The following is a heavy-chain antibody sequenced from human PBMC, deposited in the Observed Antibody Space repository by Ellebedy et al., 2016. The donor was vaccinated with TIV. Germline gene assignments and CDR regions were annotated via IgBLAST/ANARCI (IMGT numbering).Heavy chain of an antibody. CDR1: GGTFSSYG. Sequence: ASVKVSCKASGGTFSSYGINWVRQAPGQGLEWMGRIIPILGRPDYAQNFQGRATIYADKSTGTPYLELSPLRSEDTAVYYCARGSGGSYGMDVWGQGTTVTVSS. D-gene: IGHD1-26*01. V-gene: IGHV1-69*04. J-gene: IGHJ6*02. CDR2: IIPILGRP. CDR3: ARGSGGSYGMDV.